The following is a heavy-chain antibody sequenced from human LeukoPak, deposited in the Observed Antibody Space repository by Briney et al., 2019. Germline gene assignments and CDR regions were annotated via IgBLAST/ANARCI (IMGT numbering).Heavy chain of an antibody. J-gene: IGHJ4*02. CDR3: ARVTGYRIEDYFDY. V-gene: IGHV4-38-2*02. Sequence: TSETLSLTCTVAGYSISSGYYWAWIRQPPGKGLDWIVNIYHTGSTNYNPSLKSRVTISVEKSKNEFSMKLRSVTDADTAVYYCARVTGYRIEDYFDYWGQGPLVTVSS. CDR1: GYSISSGYY. CDR2: IYHTGST. D-gene: IGHD6-13*01.